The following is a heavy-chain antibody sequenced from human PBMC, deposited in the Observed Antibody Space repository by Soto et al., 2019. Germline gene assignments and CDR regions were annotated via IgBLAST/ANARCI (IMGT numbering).Heavy chain of an antibody. CDR1: GFNFDKYW. CDR3: SRDATTGYSAAGDY. Sequence: GGSLRLSCAASGFNFDKYWMHWVRQSPGKGLMWVSRINNDGSSRSYADSVKGRFTISRDNAKNTLYLQVNSLRAEDTAVYYCSRDATTGYSAAGDYWGQGTLVTVSS. V-gene: IGHV3-74*01. J-gene: IGHJ4*02. CDR2: INNDGSSR. D-gene: IGHD1-26*01.